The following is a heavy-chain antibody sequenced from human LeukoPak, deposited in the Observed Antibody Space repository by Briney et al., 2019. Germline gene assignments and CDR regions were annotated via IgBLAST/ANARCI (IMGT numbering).Heavy chain of an antibody. CDR3: ARDGELPFDY. J-gene: IGHJ4*02. D-gene: IGHD1-26*01. CDR1: GFSFSSYG. CDR2: IWYDGSNK. Sequence: GRSLRLSCAASGFSFSSYGMHWVRQAPGKGLEWVAVIWYDGSNKYYAGSVKGRFTISRDNSKNTLYLQMNSLRAEDTAVYYCARDGELPFDYWGQGTLVAVSS. V-gene: IGHV3-33*08.